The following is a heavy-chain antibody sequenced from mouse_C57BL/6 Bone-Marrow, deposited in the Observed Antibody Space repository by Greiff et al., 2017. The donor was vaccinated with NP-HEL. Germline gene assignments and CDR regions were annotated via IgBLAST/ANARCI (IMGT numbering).Heavy chain of an antibody. D-gene: IGHD1-1*01. V-gene: IGHV2-2*01. Sequence: QVQLKESGPGLVQPSQSLSITCTVPGFSLTSYGVHWVRQSPGKGLEWRGVIWSGGSTDYNAAFISRLSISKDNSKSQVFFKIDSLQADDTAIYYCARRGYGSPFDYWGQGTTLTVSS. J-gene: IGHJ2*01. CDR1: GFSLTSYG. CDR2: IWSGGST. CDR3: ARRGYGSPFDY.